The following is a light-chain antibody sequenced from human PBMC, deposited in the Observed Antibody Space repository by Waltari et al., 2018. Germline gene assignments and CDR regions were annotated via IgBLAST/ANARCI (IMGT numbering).Light chain of an antibody. J-gene: IGLJ1*01. V-gene: IGLV2-23*02. Sequence: QSALTQPASVSGTPGQSITISCTGTNSDVGNYNLVYWYQHHPGEAPKPMSCAVIKRPSGVSNRFSGSKSGNTASLTISGLQAEDEADYYCCSYAGSGTYVFGTGTKVTVL. CDR3: CSYAGSGTYV. CDR2: AVI. CDR1: NSDVGNYNL.